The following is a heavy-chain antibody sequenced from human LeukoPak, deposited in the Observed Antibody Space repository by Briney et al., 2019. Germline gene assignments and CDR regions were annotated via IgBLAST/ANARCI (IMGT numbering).Heavy chain of an antibody. V-gene: IGHV4-39*01. CDR3: AGGGSHYYYDMDV. D-gene: IGHD3-16*01. J-gene: IGHJ6*02. CDR1: GGSISSSSYY. Sequence: SETLSLTCTVSGGSISSSSYYWGWIRQPPGKGLEWIGSIYYSGSTYYNPSLKSRVIISVDTPKNQFSLKLSSVTAADTAVYYCAGGGSHYYYDMDVWGQGTTVTVSS. CDR2: IYYSGST.